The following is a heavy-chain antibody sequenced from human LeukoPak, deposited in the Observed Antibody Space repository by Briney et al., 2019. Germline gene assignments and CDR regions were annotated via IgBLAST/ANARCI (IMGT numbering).Heavy chain of an antibody. J-gene: IGHJ4*02. CDR2: ISSSSSYI. CDR1: GFTFSSYS. D-gene: IGHD3-10*01. CDR3: ARAVLLWFGELYYFDY. Sequence: GGSLRLSCAASGFTFSSYSMNWVRQAPGKGLEWVSSISSSSSYIYYADSVKGRFTISRDNAKNSLYLQMNSLRAEGTAVYYCARAVLLWFGELYYFDYWGQGTLVTVSS. V-gene: IGHV3-21*01.